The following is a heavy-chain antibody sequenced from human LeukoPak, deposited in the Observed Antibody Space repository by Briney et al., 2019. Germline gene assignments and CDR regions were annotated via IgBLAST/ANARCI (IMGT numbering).Heavy chain of an antibody. Sequence: SEALSLTCTVSGGSISGYYWSWIRQPPGKGLEWIGYIYYSGSTNYNPSLKSRVTISVDTSKNQFSLKLSSVTAADTAVYYCARDLGAPRYYFDYWGQGTLVTVSS. V-gene: IGHV4-59*01. D-gene: IGHD4/OR15-4a*01. CDR2: IYYSGST. CDR1: GGSISGYY. J-gene: IGHJ4*02. CDR3: ARDLGAPRYYFDY.